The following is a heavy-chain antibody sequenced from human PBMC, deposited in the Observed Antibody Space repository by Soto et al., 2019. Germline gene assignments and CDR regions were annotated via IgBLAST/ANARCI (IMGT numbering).Heavy chain of an antibody. D-gene: IGHD1-1*01. CDR1: GGSITTGGRY. J-gene: IGHJ3*02. CDR2: IYYSGNT. CDR3: AQPRVFTGGDVSAI. V-gene: IGHV4-31*02. Sequence: QVRLQEWGPGLVKPSQTLSLKCSVSGGSITTGGRYWSWIRQLPGKGLEWIGDIYYSGNTYCNATLPGRVTMSVEAAKHQFSLKLSSVTAADTAVYYCAQPRVFTGGDVSAIWAQGRLVTVSS.